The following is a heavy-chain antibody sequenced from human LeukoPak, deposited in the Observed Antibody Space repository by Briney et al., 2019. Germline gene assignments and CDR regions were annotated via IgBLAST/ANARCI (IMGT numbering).Heavy chain of an antibody. J-gene: IGHJ5*02. CDR1: GFTFSSYS. CDR2: ISGTSDYI. D-gene: IGHD2-2*02. CDR3: ARDQGGLVVPAAILPANWFDP. V-gene: IGHV3-21*06. Sequence: GGSLRLSCAASGFTFSSYSMNWVRQAPGKGLEWVSSISGTSDYIYYADSVKGRFTISRDNGQNSLYLQMNSLRTEDTAVYYCARDQGGLVVPAAILPANWFDPWGQGTLVTVSS.